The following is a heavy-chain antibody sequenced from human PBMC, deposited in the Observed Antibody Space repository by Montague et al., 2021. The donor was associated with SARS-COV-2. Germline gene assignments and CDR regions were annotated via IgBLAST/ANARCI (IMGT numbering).Heavy chain of an antibody. J-gene: IGHJ3*02. CDR3: AMRGGALVAFDI. V-gene: IGHV4-39*01. CDR2: IYYSGST. D-gene: IGHD4-17*01. Sequence: SETLSLTSTVSGGSIRTSSYYWGWLRQPPGKGLDWIGSIYYSGSTYSNPSLKSPVTISVDTSQNQFSLKLSSVTAADTAVYYCAMRGGALVAFDIWGQGTMVIVSS. CDR1: GGSIRTSSYY.